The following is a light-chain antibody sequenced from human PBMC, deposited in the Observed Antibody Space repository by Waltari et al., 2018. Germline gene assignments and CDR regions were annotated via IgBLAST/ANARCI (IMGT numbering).Light chain of an antibody. CDR3: SSYTSSRTLI. V-gene: IGLV2-14*01. CDR2: DVT. Sequence: QSALTQPASVSGSPGQSIAIPCPGTTRATGYNKFVSWYQQNPGKAPNLIIYDVTGRPSGFSDRFSGSKSGNTASLTISGLQAEDEADYYCSSYTSSRTLILGGGTKVTV. CDR1: TRATGYNKF. J-gene: IGLJ2*01.